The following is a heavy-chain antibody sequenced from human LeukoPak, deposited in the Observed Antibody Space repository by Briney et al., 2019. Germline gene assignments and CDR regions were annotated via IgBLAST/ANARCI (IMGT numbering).Heavy chain of an antibody. V-gene: IGHV3-74*01. Sequence: GGSLRLSCAASGFRFSNSWMYWVRQGPGKGPVWVSRMKTDGTRIEYADSVKGRFTISRDNAKNTLFLQMSSLRVEDTAVYYCARMSGSDPYYYYGMDVWGQGTTVTVSS. CDR1: GFRFSNSW. D-gene: IGHD3-3*01. J-gene: IGHJ6*02. CDR3: ARMSGSDPYYYYGMDV. CDR2: MKTDGTRI.